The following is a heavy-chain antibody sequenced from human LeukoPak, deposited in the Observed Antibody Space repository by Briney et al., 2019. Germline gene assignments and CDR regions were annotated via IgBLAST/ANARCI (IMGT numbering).Heavy chain of an antibody. J-gene: IGHJ5*02. CDR3: AREKGGLMVVTPEDWFDP. Sequence: ASVKASCKASGYTFTGYYMHWVRQAPGQGLEWMGRINPNSGGTNYAQKFQGRVTMTRDTSISTAYMGLSRLRSDDTAVYYCAREKGGLMVVTPEDWFDPWGQGTLVTVSS. V-gene: IGHV1-2*06. CDR2: INPNSGGT. D-gene: IGHD4-23*01. CDR1: GYTFTGYY.